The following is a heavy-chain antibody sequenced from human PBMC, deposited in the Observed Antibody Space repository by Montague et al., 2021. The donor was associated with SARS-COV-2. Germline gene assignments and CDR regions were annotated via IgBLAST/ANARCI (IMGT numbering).Heavy chain of an antibody. D-gene: IGHD3-10*01. CDR3: ARGGSVDASDV. CDR2: GST. V-gene: IGHV4-59*09. J-gene: IGHJ3*01. Sequence: GSTNYNPSLKSPVTISVDTSKNQFSLKLNSVTAADTSVYYCARGGSVDASDVWGQGTMVTVSS.